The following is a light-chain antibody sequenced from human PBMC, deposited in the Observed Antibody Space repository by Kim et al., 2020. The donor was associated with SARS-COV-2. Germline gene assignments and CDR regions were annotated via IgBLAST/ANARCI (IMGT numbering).Light chain of an antibody. CDR2: DVS. CDR3: NSYTSSSTRWV. Sequence: QSSNISCTGTSSDVGAYNYVSWYQQRPGKAPKLMIYDVSNRPSGVSNRFSGSKSGNTASLTISGLQAEDEADYYCNSYTSSSTRWVFGGGTQLTVL. CDR1: SSDVGAYNY. J-gene: IGLJ3*02. V-gene: IGLV2-14*03.